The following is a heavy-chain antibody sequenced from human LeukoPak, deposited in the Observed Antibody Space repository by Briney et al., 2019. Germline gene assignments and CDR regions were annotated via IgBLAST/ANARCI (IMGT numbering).Heavy chain of an antibody. V-gene: IGHV1-69*04. CDR2: IIPILGIA. J-gene: IGHJ4*02. CDR3: ARLSGGGFDY. CDR1: GGTFSSYA. D-gene: IGHD3-10*01. Sequence: GASVKVSCKASGGTFSSYAISWVRQAPGQGLEWMGRIIPILGIANYAQKFQGRVTITADKSTSTAYVELSSLRSEDTAVYYCARLSGGGFDYWGQGTLVTVSS.